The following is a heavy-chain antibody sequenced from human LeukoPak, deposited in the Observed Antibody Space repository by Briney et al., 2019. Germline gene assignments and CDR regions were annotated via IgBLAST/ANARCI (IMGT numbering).Heavy chain of an antibody. CDR3: ARVYCSSTSCYEDY. CDR2: IYTSGST. V-gene: IGHV4-4*07. J-gene: IGHJ4*02. CDR1: GGSISSYY. D-gene: IGHD2-2*01. Sequence: PSETLSLTCTVSGGSISSYYWSWIRQPAGKGLEWIGRIYTSGSTNYNPSLKSRVTISVDTSKNQFSLKLSSVTAADTAVYYCARVYCSSTSCYEDYWGQGTLVTVSS.